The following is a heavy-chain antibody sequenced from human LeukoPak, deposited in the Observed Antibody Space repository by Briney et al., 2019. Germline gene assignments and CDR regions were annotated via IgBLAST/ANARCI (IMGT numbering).Heavy chain of an antibody. J-gene: IGHJ4*02. V-gene: IGHV4-59*05. CDR2: IYYSGST. Sequence: SETLSLTCTVSGGSISSYYWSWIRQPPGKGLEWIGSIYYSGSTYYNPSLKSRVTISVDTSKNQFSLKLSSVTAADTAVYYCARQALRYFDWSPYYFDYWGQGTLVTVSS. D-gene: IGHD3-9*01. CDR3: ARQALRYFDWSPYYFDY. CDR1: GGSISSYY.